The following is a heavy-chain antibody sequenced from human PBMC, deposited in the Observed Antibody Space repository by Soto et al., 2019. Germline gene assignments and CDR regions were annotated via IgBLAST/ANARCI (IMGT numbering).Heavy chain of an antibody. CDR2: IRGSGGST. CDR3: AKRTVGWYFDL. CDR1: GFTFSSNA. D-gene: IGHD4-17*01. Sequence: EVQLLESGGALVQPGGSLRLSCAASGFTFSSNALNWSSQAPGKGLEWASVIRGSGGSTYYADAVKGRFTISRDNSKNTLYLQMNSLRAEDTAVYYCAKRTVGWYFDLWGRGTLVTVSS. V-gene: IGHV3-23*01. J-gene: IGHJ2*01.